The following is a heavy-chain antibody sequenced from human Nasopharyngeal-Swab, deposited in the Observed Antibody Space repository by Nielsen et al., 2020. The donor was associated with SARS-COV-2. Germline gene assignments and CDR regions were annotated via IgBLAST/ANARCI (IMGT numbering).Heavy chain of an antibody. V-gene: IGHV2-70*01. CDR2: IDWDDDK. D-gene: IGHD6-13*01. J-gene: IGHJ6*03. Sequence: WIRQPPGKALEWLALIDWDDDKYYSTSLRTRLTIPKDTSKNQVVLTMTNMDPVDTATYYCARAQTSSWAVRYYYYMDVWGKGTTVTVS. CDR3: ARAQTSSWAVRYYYYMDV.